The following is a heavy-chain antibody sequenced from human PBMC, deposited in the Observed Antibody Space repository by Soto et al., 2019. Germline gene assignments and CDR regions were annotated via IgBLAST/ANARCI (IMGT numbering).Heavy chain of an antibody. D-gene: IGHD5-18*01. V-gene: IGHV5-10-1*01. Sequence: GESLKISCKGSGYSFTSYWISWVRQMPGKGLEWMGRIDPSDSYTNYSPSFQGHVTISADKSISTAYLQWSSLKASDTAMYYCARRDTAMVTSDYYYGMDVWGQGTRVTVSS. CDR1: GYSFTSYW. CDR3: ARRDTAMVTSDYYYGMDV. CDR2: IDPSDSYT. J-gene: IGHJ6*02.